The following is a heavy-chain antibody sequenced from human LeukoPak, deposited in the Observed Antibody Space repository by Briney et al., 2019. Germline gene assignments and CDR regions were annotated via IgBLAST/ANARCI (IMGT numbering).Heavy chain of an antibody. J-gene: IGHJ4*02. CDR3: ARVWWELPTFNPIFDY. Sequence: GGSLRLSCAASGFTFSSYTIHWVRQAPGKGLEWVAVISYDGSNKYYADSVKGRFTISRDNSKNTLYLQMNSLRPEDTAVYYCARVWWELPTFNPIFDYWGQGTLVTVSS. CDR2: ISYDGSNK. V-gene: IGHV3-30-3*01. CDR1: GFTFSSYT. D-gene: IGHD1-26*01.